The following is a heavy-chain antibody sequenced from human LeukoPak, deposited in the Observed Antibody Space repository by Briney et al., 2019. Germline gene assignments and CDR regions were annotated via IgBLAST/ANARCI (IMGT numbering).Heavy chain of an antibody. CDR3: ASNPYDSPGWFDH. CDR1: GFTFDDYG. CDR2: IDWNGGST. Sequence: GGSLRLSCAASGFTFDDYGMSWVRQAPGKGLEWVSGIDWNGGSTGYADSVKGRFTISRDNAKNSLYLQMNSLRAEDTALHYCASNPYDSPGWFDHWGQGTLVTVSS. V-gene: IGHV3-20*04. J-gene: IGHJ5*02. D-gene: IGHD3-3*01.